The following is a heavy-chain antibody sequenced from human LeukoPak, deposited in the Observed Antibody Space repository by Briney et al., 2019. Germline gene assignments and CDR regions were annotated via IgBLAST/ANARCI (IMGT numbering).Heavy chain of an antibody. CDR3: ARSRISAPVDY. Sequence: ASVKVSCKASGYTFTDYYMHWVRQAPGQGLEWMGWINTHSGGTSYAQKFQGRATMTRDTSISTGFMELKSLGSDDTAVYYCARSRISAPVDYWGQGTLVTVSS. D-gene: IGHD6-6*01. J-gene: IGHJ4*02. CDR2: INTHSGGT. V-gene: IGHV1-2*02. CDR1: GYTFTDYY.